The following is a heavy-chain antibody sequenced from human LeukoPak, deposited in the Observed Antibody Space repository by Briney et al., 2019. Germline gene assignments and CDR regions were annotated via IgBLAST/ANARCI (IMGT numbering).Heavy chain of an antibody. V-gene: IGHV1-69*06. J-gene: IGHJ6*04. D-gene: IGHD2-2*01. CDR2: IIPIFGTA. Sequence: GASVKVSCKASGGTFSSYAISWVRQAPGQGLEWMGGIIPIFGTANYAQKFQGRVTITADKSTSTAHMELSSLRSEDTAVYYCARDNIVVVPAAMGNYYYYGMDVWGKGTTVTVSS. CDR3: ARDNIVVVPAAMGNYYYYGMDV. CDR1: GGTFSSYA.